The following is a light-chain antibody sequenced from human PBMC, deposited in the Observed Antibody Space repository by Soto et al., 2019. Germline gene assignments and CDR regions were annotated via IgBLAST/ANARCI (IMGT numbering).Light chain of an antibody. Sequence: QSVLTQPPSASGSPGQSVAISCTGTSSHVGGYNYVSWYQQHPTKAPKLLIYEVNKRPSGVPDRFSGSKSGNTASLTVSGLQAEDEADYYCSSYAGSSNVFGTGTKVTVL. CDR1: SSHVGGYNY. CDR2: EVN. CDR3: SSYAGSSNV. V-gene: IGLV2-8*01. J-gene: IGLJ1*01.